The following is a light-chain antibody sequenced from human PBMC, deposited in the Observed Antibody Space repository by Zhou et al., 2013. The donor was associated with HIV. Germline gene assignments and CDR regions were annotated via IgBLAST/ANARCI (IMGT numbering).Light chain of an antibody. CDR2: GAS. CDR3: EQSYTPPHT. Sequence: DIQMTQSPSSLSASVGDRVTITCRASQSIDNYLNWYQQKPGKAPKVLIYGASTLESGVPSRFSGSGYGTDFTLTISGLHIEDFATYYCEQSYTPPHTFGGGTKVEV. V-gene: IGKV1-39*01. CDR1: QSIDNY. J-gene: IGKJ4*01.